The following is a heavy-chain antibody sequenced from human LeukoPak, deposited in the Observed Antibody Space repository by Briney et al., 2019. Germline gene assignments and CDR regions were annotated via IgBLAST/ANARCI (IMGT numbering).Heavy chain of an antibody. CDR1: GFTLSSYS. CDR3: ARDPSIAAAAPWFDP. J-gene: IGHJ5*02. D-gene: IGHD6-13*01. V-gene: IGHV3-21*01. Sequence: GGSLRLSCSASGFTLSSYSMNWLRQAPGKGLEWVSSISSGSSYIYYADSVKGRFTISRDNAKNSLYLQMNSLRAEDTAVYYCARDPSIAAAAPWFDPWGQGTLVTVSS. CDR2: ISSGSSYI.